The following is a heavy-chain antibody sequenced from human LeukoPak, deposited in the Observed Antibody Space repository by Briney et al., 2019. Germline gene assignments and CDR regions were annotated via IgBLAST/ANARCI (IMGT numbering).Heavy chain of an antibody. D-gene: IGHD2-2*01. Sequence: GGSLRLSCAASGFTFSSYAMSWARQAPGKGLEWVSAISGSGGSTYYADSVKGRFTISRDNSKNTLYLQMNSLRAEDTAVYYCAKDADIVVVPSLDYWGQGTLVTVSS. CDR1: GFTFSSYA. V-gene: IGHV3-23*01. CDR2: ISGSGGST. J-gene: IGHJ4*02. CDR3: AKDADIVVVPSLDY.